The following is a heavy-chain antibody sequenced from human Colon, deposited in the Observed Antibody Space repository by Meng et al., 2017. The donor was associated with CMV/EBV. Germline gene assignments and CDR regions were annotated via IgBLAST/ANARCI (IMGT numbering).Heavy chain of an antibody. Sequence: ALVKVSCKASGYTFTGSYMHWVRQAPGQGLEWMGWINSDSGGTSSAQKFQGRVTMTRDTSISTAYMELSRLRSDDTAMYYCVIAIIAAGPYYFDYWGQGTLVTVSS. CDR1: GYTFTGSY. D-gene: IGHD6-6*01. V-gene: IGHV1-2*02. CDR3: VIAIIAAGPYYFDY. CDR2: INSDSGGT. J-gene: IGHJ4*02.